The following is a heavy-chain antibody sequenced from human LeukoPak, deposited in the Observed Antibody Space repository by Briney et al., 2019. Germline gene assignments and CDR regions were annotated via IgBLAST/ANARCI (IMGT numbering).Heavy chain of an antibody. V-gene: IGHV3-23*01. J-gene: IGHJ4*02. CDR2: ISVSDDST. Sequence: GGSLRLSCAASGFTSSDYTMNWVRQAPGKGLEWVSGISVSDDSTYYADSVKGRFTMSRDNSNNMLYLQMNSLRAEDTAVYYCAKDRYCRSTNCPYDYWGQGTLVTVSS. CDR3: AKDRYCRSTNCPYDY. CDR1: GFTSSDYT. D-gene: IGHD2-2*01.